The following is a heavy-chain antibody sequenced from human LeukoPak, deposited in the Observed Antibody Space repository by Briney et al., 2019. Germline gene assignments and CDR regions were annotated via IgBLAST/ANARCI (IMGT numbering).Heavy chain of an antibody. Sequence: ASVKVSCKASGFTFTSSTIQWVRQARGQRLEWIGWIVVGSGNTNYAQKFQERVIITRDMSTTTVHMELSSLRSEDTAVYYCAGTPWFGELTLDYWGQGTLVTVSS. D-gene: IGHD3-10*01. CDR3: AGTPWFGELTLDY. CDR2: IVVGSGNT. V-gene: IGHV1-58*02. CDR1: GFTFTSST. J-gene: IGHJ4*02.